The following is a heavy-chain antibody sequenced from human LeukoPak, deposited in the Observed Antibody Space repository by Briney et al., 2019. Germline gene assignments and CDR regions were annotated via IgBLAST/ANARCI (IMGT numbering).Heavy chain of an antibody. CDR1: GGSFSGYY. V-gene: IGHV4-34*01. CDR2: INHSGST. Sequence: PSETLSLTCAVYGGSFSGYYWSWIRQPPGKGLEWIGEINHSGSTNYNPSLRSRVTISVDTSKNQFSLKLSSVTAADTAVYYCARSPRRLGYCSGGSCYYYHGMDVWGQGTTVTVSS. D-gene: IGHD2-15*01. CDR3: ARSPRRLGYCSGGSCYYYHGMDV. J-gene: IGHJ6*02.